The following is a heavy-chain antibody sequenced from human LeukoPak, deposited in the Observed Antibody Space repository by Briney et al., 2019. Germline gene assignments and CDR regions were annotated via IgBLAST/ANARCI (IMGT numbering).Heavy chain of an antibody. Sequence: ASVKVSCKASGYTFTGYYIHWVRQAPGQGLEWMGIINASGGGTSYAPKFQGRITVTRDMSTSTVYMELSSLRSEDTAVYYCARDPQGSLPSDVWGKGTTVTVSS. CDR1: GYTFTGYY. J-gene: IGHJ6*04. CDR2: INASGGGT. D-gene: IGHD2-15*01. CDR3: ARDPQGSLPSDV. V-gene: IGHV1-46*01.